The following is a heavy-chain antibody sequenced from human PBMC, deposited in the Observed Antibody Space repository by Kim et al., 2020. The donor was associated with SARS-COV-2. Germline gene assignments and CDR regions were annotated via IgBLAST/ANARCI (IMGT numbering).Heavy chain of an antibody. CDR3: ARAGQLVGEGWFDP. V-gene: IGHV4-31*02. D-gene: IGHD6-6*01. J-gene: IGHJ5*02. Sequence: PSRKSRVTISVDTSKNQFSLKLSSVTAADTAVYYCARAGQLVGEGWFDPWGQGTLVTVSS.